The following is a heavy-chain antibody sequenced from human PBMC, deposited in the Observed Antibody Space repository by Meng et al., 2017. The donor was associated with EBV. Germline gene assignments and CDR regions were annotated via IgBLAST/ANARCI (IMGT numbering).Heavy chain of an antibody. J-gene: IGHJ4*02. Sequence: VQLVDSGGGPVRPGGSLGLSCAVSGFTFSRFWMHWVRQVPGKGLVWVARTNEDGGITNYADSVKGRFIISRDNTRNTLYLQMNSLRDEDTAVYFCSRDLAGPFDDWGQGTLVTVSS. CDR2: TNEDGGIT. CDR1: GFTFSRFW. V-gene: IGHV3-74*01. CDR3: SRDLAGPFDD.